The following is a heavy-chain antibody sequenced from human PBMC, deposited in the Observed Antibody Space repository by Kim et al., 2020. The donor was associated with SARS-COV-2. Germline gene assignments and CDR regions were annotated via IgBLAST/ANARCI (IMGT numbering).Heavy chain of an antibody. D-gene: IGHD6-13*01. Sequence: SETLSLTCAVSGDSVSTTTWWTWVRQTPGKGLEWIGEIYHSGTTNYNPSLRSRVTISVDRSKNQFSLKVNSVTAADTAVYYCARGFRGSGSWYDAIDIWGQGTLVIVTS. CDR2: IYHSGTT. CDR3: ARGFRGSGSWYDAIDI. V-gene: IGHV4-4*02. J-gene: IGHJ3*02. CDR1: GDSVSTTTW.